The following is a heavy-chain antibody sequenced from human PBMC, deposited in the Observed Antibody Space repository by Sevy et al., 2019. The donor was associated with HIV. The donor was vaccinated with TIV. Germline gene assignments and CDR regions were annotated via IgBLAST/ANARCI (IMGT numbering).Heavy chain of an antibody. CDR1: GFTFSKAW. CDR3: TTKGDFWSGYHFFEY. V-gene: IGHV3-15*01. Sequence: GGSLRLSCAASGFTFSKAWMTWVRQAPGKGLEWVGRIKSRADGGTTDYAAPVKGRFSISRDDSKNTLYLQMNSLKIEDTAVYYCTTKGDFWSGYHFFEYWGQGTLVTVSS. D-gene: IGHD3-3*01. CDR2: IKSRADGGTT. J-gene: IGHJ4*02.